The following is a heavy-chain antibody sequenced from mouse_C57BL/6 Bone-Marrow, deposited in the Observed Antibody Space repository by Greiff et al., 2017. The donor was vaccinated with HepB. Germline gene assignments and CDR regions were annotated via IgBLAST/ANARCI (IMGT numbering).Heavy chain of an antibody. CDR3: AREHYGSSYEYFDV. J-gene: IGHJ1*03. CDR1: GYAFSSSW. D-gene: IGHD1-1*01. Sequence: VKLMESGPELVKPGASVKISCKASGYAFSSSWMNWVKQRPGKGLEWIGRIYPGDGDTNYNGKFKGKATLTADKSSSTAYMQLSSLTSEDSAVYFCAREHYGSSYEYFDVWGTGTTVTVSS. CDR2: IYPGDGDT. V-gene: IGHV1-82*01.